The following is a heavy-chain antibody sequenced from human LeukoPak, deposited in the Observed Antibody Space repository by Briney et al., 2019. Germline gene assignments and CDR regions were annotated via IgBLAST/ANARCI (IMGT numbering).Heavy chain of an antibody. CDR1: GFTFSSYG. CDR2: ISFSGSNV. J-gene: IGHJ4*02. D-gene: IGHD4-17*01. CDR3: AKPTAGSPTAAGLDY. V-gene: IGHV3-30*02. Sequence: GGSLRLSCAASGFTFSSYGMYGVRQAPGKGLEWVSYISFSGSNVHYADPVMGRFTISRDNSKSTLFLQMSSLRPEDTAVYYCAKPTAGSPTAAGLDYWGQGTLVTVSS.